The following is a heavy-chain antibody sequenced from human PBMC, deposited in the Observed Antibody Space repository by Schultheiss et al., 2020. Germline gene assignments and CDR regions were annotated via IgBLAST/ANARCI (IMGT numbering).Heavy chain of an antibody. CDR3: ARIGTTASRPVDY. D-gene: IGHD6-6*01. CDR2: INHSESI. J-gene: IGHJ4*02. CDR1: GGSFSSYY. Sequence: SETLSLTCAVYGGSFSSYYWSCIRQPPGQGLEWLGDINHSESIKYSPSLKSRVTMSVDTSKNQFSLRLSSVTAADTAVFYCARIGTTASRPVDYWGQGTLVTVSS. V-gene: IGHV4-34*01.